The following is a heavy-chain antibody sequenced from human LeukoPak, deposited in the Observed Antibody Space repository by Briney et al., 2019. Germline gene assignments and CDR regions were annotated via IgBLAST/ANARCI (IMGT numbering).Heavy chain of an antibody. V-gene: IGHV5-51*01. CDR3: ARLVKRGYSGYESSKFDY. CDR1: GYSFTSYW. CDR2: IYPGDSDT. J-gene: IGHJ4*02. Sequence: GESLKISCKGSGYSFTSYWIGWVRQMPGKGLEWMGIIYPGDSDTRYSPSFQGQVTISADKSISTAYLQWSSLKASDTAMYYCARLVKRGYSGYESSKFDYWGQGTLVTVSS. D-gene: IGHD5-12*01.